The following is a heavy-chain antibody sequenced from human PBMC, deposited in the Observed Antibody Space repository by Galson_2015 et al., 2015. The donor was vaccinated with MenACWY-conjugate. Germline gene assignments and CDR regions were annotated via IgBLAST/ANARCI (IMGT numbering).Heavy chain of an antibody. D-gene: IGHD7-27*01. V-gene: IGHV1-46*01. CDR1: GYTFTKYY. J-gene: IGHJ4*02. CDR3: ARDSGNWGDMYY. CDR2: INPSTGAT. Sequence: SVKVSCKASGYTFTKYYMHWVRQAPGQGLEWMAMINPSTGATTDAQKLQGRVTMTKDTSTSTFTLELNSLSSEDTAVYYCARDSGNWGDMYYWGQGTLVTVSS.